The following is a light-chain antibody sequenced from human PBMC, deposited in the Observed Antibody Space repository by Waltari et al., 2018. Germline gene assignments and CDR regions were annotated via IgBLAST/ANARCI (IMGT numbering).Light chain of an antibody. CDR1: VLGRKY. Sequence: SYELTQPSSVSVSPGQTARITCSGDVLGRKYARWFQQKPGQAPVLVIYKDSERPSGNPDRLSVASSGTTVTLTSNGAQVEDEADYYCYAATDNNRVFGGGTKLIVL. CDR2: KDS. V-gene: IGLV3-27*01. CDR3: YAATDNNRV. J-gene: IGLJ3*02.